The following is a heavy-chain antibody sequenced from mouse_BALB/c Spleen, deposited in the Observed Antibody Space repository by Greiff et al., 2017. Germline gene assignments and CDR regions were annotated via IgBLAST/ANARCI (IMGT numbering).Heavy chain of an antibody. D-gene: IGHD2-4*01. J-gene: IGHJ3*01. V-gene: IGHV5-6*01. CDR3: ARHAYDYDSWFAY. Sequence: EVQLVESGGDLVKPGGSLKLSCAASGFTFSSYGMSWVRQTPDKRLEWVATISSGGSYTYYPDSVKGRFTISRDNAKNTLYLQMSSLKSEDTAMYYCARHAYDYDSWFAYWGQGTLVTVSA. CDR1: GFTFSSYG. CDR2: ISSGGSYT.